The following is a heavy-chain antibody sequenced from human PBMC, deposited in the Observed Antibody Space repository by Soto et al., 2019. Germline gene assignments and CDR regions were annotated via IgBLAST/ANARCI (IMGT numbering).Heavy chain of an antibody. CDR1: GFVFSSYV. V-gene: IGHV3-23*01. CDR2: IDGRGDTT. D-gene: IGHD2-8*01. CDR3: AKDNGACNYRPYFFYGMDV. Sequence: GGSLRLSCAASGFVFSSYVMTWVRRAPGKGLEWVSTIDGRGDTTYYADSVKGRFTISRDNAKNTLYLQMTDLRGEDSAIYYCAKDNGACNYRPYFFYGMDVWGQGTTVTVSS. J-gene: IGHJ6*02.